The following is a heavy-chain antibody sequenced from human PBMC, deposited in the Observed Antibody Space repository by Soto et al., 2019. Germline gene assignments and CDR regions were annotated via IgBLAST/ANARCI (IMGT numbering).Heavy chain of an antibody. D-gene: IGHD2-15*01. CDR1: GGSISSGGYS. CDR2: IYHSGST. J-gene: IGHJ6*02. V-gene: IGHV4-30-2*01. Sequence: SETLSLTCAVSGGSISSGGYSWSWIRQPPGKGLEWIGYIYHSGSTYYNPSLKSRVTISVDRSKNQFSLKLSSVTAADTAVYYCARGVGNSHYYGMDVWGQGTTVTVSS. CDR3: ARGVGNSHYYGMDV.